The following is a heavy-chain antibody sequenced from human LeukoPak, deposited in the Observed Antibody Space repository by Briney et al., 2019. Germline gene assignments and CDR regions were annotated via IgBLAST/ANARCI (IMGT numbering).Heavy chain of an antibody. CDR2: IIPIFGTA. V-gene: IGHV1-69*05. J-gene: IGHJ6*03. CDR1: GGTFSSYA. CDR3: AVARGPYYYYYMDV. Sequence: GASVKVSCKASGGTFSSYAISWVRQAPGQGLEWMGGIIPIFGTANYAQKFQGRVTITTDESTSTAYMELSSLRSEDTAVYYCAVARGPYYYYYMDVWGKGTTVTVSS. D-gene: IGHD3-10*01.